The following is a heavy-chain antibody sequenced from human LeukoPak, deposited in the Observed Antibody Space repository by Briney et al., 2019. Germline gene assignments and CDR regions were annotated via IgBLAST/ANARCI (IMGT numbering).Heavy chain of an antibody. V-gene: IGHV1-8*01. CDR1: GYTFTSYD. Sequence: ASVKVSCKASGYTFTSYDINWVRQATGQGLEWMGWMNPNSGNTGYAQKFQGRVTMTRNTSISTAYMELSSLRSEDTAVYYCARSHQLLSYYYTDVWGKGTTVTVSS. CDR3: ARSHQLLSYYYTDV. D-gene: IGHD2-2*01. J-gene: IGHJ6*03. CDR2: MNPNSGNT.